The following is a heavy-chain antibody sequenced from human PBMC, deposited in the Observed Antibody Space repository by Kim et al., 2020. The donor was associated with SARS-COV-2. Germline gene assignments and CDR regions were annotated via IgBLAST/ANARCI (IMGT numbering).Heavy chain of an antibody. CDR2: IFPADSDI. CDR3: SIRLGGKGYFDS. J-gene: IGHJ4*02. CDR1: GYRFSTYG. V-gene: IGHV5-51*01. D-gene: IGHD3-9*01. Sequence: GESLKISCKGSGYRFSTYGIGWVRQMPGKGLEWMGLIFPADSDITYSPSFRGQVTISADKSIDTAYLQFSSLKASDTATYFFSIRLGGKGYFDSWGQGPL.